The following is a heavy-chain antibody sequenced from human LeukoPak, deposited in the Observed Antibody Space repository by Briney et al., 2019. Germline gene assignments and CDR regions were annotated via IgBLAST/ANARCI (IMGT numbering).Heavy chain of an antibody. CDR3: ARDRWYYDSSGYYPWFDP. V-gene: IGHV1-2*02. CDR1: GYTFTGYY. Sequence: ASVKVSCKASGYTFTGYYMHWVRQAPGQGLEWMGWINPNGGGTNYAQKFQGRVTMTRDTSITTAYMELSRLRSDDTAVYYCARDRWYYDSSGYYPWFDPWGQGTQVTVSS. D-gene: IGHD3-22*01. CDR2: INPNGGGT. J-gene: IGHJ5*02.